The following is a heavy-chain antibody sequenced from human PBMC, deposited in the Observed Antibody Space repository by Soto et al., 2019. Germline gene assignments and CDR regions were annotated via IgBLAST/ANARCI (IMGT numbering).Heavy chain of an antibody. CDR2: IFPSDSDT. V-gene: IGHV5-51*01. Sequence: PGESLKISCRTSGYKFTYSWIAWVRQMPGKGLEWMGIIFPSDSDTRYSPSFQGQVTLSADRSTSTVFLQWASLKASDTAVYFCARKDKSGYFNWFDPWGQGTLVTVSS. J-gene: IGHJ5*02. CDR1: GYKFTYSW. D-gene: IGHD3-22*01. CDR3: ARKDKSGYFNWFDP.